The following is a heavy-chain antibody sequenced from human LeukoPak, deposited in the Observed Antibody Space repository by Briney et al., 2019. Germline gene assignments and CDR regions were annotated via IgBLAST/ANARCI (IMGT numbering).Heavy chain of an antibody. CDR2: TRNKANSYIT. D-gene: IGHD1-26*01. J-gene: IGHJ4*02. V-gene: IGHV3-72*01. CDR1: GFSFSDHF. CDR3: ASIRGTFGY. Sequence: GGSLRLSCAASGFSFSDHFLDWVRQAPGKGLEWVGRTRNKANSYITEYAASVKGRFTISRDDSKNSQYLEMSSLKTDDTAMYYCASIRGTFGYWGQGTMVTVAS.